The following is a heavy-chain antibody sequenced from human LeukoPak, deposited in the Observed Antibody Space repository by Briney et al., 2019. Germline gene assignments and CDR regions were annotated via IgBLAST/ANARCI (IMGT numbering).Heavy chain of an antibody. V-gene: IGHV1-69*13. CDR2: IIPIFDSP. J-gene: IGHJ5*02. CDR1: GGAFSNYH. CDR3: ARAQAVAGLNWFDP. Sequence: ASVKVSCKASGGAFSNYHINWVRQAPGEGLEWMGGIIPIFDSPNYAQKFQGRVTITADESTSTVYMEVGSLRSEDTAVYYCARAQAVAGLNWFDPWGQGTLVTVSS. D-gene: IGHD6-19*01.